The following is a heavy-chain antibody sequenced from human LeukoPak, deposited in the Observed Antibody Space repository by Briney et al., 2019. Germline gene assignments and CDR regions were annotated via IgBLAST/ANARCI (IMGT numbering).Heavy chain of an antibody. J-gene: IGHJ5*02. V-gene: IGHV4-34*01. D-gene: IGHD1-1*01. CDR3: ARGLTERREGLDWFDP. Sequence: PSETLSLTCAVYGGSFSGYYWSWIRQPPGKGLGWIGEINHSGSTNYNPSLKSRVTISVDTSKNQFSLKLSSVTAADTAVYYCARGLTERREGLDWFDPWGQGTLVTVSS. CDR2: INHSGST. CDR1: GGSFSGYY.